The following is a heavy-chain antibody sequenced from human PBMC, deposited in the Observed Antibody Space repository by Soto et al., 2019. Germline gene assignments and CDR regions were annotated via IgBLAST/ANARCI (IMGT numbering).Heavy chain of an antibody. D-gene: IGHD6-13*01. CDR2: ITSSSTTI. V-gene: IGHV3-48*02. CDR1: GFTVSTYS. CDR3: ARENGLAGSFYH. Sequence: EVQLVESGGGLVKRGGSLRLSCAASGFTVSTYSLNWVRQAPGKGPEWISYITSSSTTIYYADSVKGRFTTSRDNAKKSLYLQMNSLSDEDTAVYYGARENGLAGSFYHWGQGTLVTVAS. J-gene: IGHJ5*02.